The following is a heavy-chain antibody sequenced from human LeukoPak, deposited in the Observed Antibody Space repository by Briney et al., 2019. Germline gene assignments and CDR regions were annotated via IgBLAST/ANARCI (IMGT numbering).Heavy chain of an antibody. CDR2: INSDGSST. CDR1: GFTFSSYW. D-gene: IGHD3-22*01. CDR3: ARDHNYYDSSGYLSY. V-gene: IGHV3-74*01. J-gene: IGHJ4*02. Sequence: GGSLRLSCAASGFTFSSYWMHWVRQAPGKGLVGVSRINSDGSSTSYADSVKGRFTISRDNAKNTLYLQMNSLRAEDTAVYYCARDHNYYDSSGYLSYWGQGTLVTVSS.